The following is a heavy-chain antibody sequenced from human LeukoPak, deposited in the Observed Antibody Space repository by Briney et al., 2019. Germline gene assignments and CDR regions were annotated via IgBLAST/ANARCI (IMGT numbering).Heavy chain of an antibody. J-gene: IGHJ6*03. CDR3: ARDYSSGWYRVQDYYYMDV. V-gene: IGHV3-30-3*01. CDR2: ISYDGSNK. CDR1: GFTFSSYA. D-gene: IGHD6-19*01. Sequence: GRSLRLSCAASGFTFSSYAMHWVRQAPGKGLEWVSVISYDGSNKYYADSVKGRFTISRDNSKNTLYLQMNSLRAEDTAVYYCARDYSSGWYRVQDYYYMDVWGKGTTVTVSS.